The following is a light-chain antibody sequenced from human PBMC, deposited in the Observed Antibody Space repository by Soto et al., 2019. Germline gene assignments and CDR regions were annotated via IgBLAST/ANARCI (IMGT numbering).Light chain of an antibody. V-gene: IGKV1-8*01. CDR2: AAS. Sequence: AIRMTQSPSSFSASTGDRVTITCRASQGISSYLAWYQQKPGKAPKLLIYAASTLQSGVPSRFSGSGSGTDFTLTISCLQSEDFETYYCQQYYSYPSYTFGQGTKLEIK. CDR3: QQYYSYPSYT. J-gene: IGKJ2*01. CDR1: QGISSY.